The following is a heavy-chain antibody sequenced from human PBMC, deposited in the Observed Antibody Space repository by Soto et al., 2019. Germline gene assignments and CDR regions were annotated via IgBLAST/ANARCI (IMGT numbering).Heavy chain of an antibody. CDR2: IFYSGST. V-gene: IGHV4-59*01. J-gene: IGHJ4*02. CDR3: ARAGPEMDY. D-gene: IGHD3-10*01. Sequence: HVQLQESGPGLVKPSETLSLTCTVSGGSISSYYWSWIRQPPGKGLEWIGYIFYSGSTNYNPSLKSRVTISVDTSKNQFSLKLSSVTAADTAVYYCARAGPEMDYWGQGTLVTVSS. CDR1: GGSISSYY.